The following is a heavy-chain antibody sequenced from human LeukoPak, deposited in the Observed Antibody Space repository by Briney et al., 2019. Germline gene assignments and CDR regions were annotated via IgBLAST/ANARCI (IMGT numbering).Heavy chain of an antibody. J-gene: IGHJ6*02. D-gene: IGHD1-1*01. Sequence: SETLSLTCTVSGGSISSYYWSWIRQPPGKGLEWIGYIYYSGSTNYNPSLKSRVTISVDTSKNQFSLKLSSVTAADTAVYYCAREIGTEVVWGQGTTVTVSS. CDR2: IYYSGST. CDR1: GGSISSYY. V-gene: IGHV4-59*01. CDR3: AREIGTEVV.